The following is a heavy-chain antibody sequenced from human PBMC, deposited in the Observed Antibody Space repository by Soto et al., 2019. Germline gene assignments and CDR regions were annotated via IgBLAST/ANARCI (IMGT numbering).Heavy chain of an antibody. Sequence: GGSLRLSCAASGFTFSSYAMHWVRQAPGKGLEWVAVISYDGSNKYYADSVKGRFTISRDNSKNTLYLQMNSLRAEDTAVYYCATTRGITIFAPPQTSNWFDPWGQGTLVTVSS. J-gene: IGHJ5*02. CDR2: ISYDGSNK. CDR3: ATTRGITIFAPPQTSNWFDP. V-gene: IGHV3-30-3*01. CDR1: GFTFSSYA. D-gene: IGHD3-3*01.